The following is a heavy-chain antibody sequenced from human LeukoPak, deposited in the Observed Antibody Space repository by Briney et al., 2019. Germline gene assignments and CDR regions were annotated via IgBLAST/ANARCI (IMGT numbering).Heavy chain of an antibody. J-gene: IGHJ6*02. CDR3: ARVGSSSWYYYYGMDV. D-gene: IGHD6-13*01. CDR1: GGSISSYY. CDR2: IYYSGST. Sequence: SETLSLTCTVSGGSISSYYWSWIRQPPGKGLERIGYIYYSGSTNYNPSLKSRVTISVDTSKNQFSLKLSSVTAADTAVYYCARVGSSSWYYYYGMDVWGQGTTVTVSS. V-gene: IGHV4-59*01.